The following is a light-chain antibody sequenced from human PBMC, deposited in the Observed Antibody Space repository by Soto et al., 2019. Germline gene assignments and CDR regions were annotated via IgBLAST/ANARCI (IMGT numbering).Light chain of an antibody. V-gene: IGLV8-61*01. J-gene: IGLJ3*02. CDR3: VLYMGSGISL. CDR1: SGSVSSSYY. CDR2: NTN. Sequence: QTVVTQEPSFSVSPGGTVTLTCGLSSGSVSSSYYPSWYQQTPGQAPRTLIYNTNTRSSGVPGRFSGSILGNKAALTIAGAQADDESDYYCVLYMGSGISLFGGGTQLTVL.